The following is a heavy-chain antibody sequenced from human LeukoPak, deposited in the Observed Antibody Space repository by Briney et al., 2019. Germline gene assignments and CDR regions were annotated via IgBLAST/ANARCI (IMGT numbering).Heavy chain of an antibody. CDR1: GGSISSYY. CDR2: IYYSGST. V-gene: IGHV4-59*08. CDR3: ASTGGPYSYYGMDV. Sequence: SETLSLTCTVSGGSISSYYWSWIRQPPGKGLEWIGYIYYSGSTNYNPSLKSRVTISVDTSKNQFSLKLSSVTAADTAVYYCASTGGPYSYYGMDVWGQGTTVTVSS. J-gene: IGHJ6*02. D-gene: IGHD2-8*02.